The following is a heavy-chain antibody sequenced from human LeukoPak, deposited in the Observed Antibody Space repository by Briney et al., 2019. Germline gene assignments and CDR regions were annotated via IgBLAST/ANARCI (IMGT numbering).Heavy chain of an antibody. D-gene: IGHD3-10*01. CDR1: GFTFSSYW. CDR2: IKQDGSEK. V-gene: IGHV3-7*01. CDR3: ARDYYGSGSYYDS. J-gene: IGHJ5*01. Sequence: GGSLRLSCAASGFTFSSYWMTWVRQAPGKGLEWVANIKQDGSEKYYVDSVKGRFTISRDNVKNSVHLQMNSLRAEDTAVYYCARDYYGSGSYYDSWGQGSLVTVSS.